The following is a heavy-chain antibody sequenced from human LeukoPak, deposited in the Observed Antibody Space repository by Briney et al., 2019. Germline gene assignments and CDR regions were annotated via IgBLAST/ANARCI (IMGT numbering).Heavy chain of an antibody. J-gene: IGHJ4*02. CDR1: GFTFSDFT. Sequence: PGGSLRLSCAASGFTFSDFTLNWVRQAPGKGLEWVSYINGGSSTISYADSMRDRFTMSRDNAKNSLYLQMNSLRDEDTAVYYCARVTGLQLVQGLDYWGQGTLVTVSS. CDR2: INGGSSTI. D-gene: IGHD6-13*01. CDR3: ARVTGLQLVQGLDY. V-gene: IGHV3-48*02.